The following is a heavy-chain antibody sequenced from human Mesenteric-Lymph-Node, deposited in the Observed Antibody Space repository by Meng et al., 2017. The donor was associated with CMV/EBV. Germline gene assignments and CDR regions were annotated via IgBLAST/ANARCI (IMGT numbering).Heavy chain of an antibody. J-gene: IGHJ6*02. V-gene: IGHV4-59*01. CDR1: GGSISSYY. Sequence: LTCTVSGGSISSYYWSWIRQPPGKGLEWIGYIYYSGSTNYNPYLKSRVTISVDTSKNQFSLKLSSVTAADTAVYYCARGDTKQWLDVWGQGTTVTVSS. D-gene: IGHD5-12*01. CDR3: ARGDTKQWLDV. CDR2: IYYSGST.